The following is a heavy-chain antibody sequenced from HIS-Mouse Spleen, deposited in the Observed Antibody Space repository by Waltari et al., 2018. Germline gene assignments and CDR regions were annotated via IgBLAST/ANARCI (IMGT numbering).Heavy chain of an antibody. CDR1: GFTFSSYA. D-gene: IGHD6-19*01. CDR2: ISYDGSNK. J-gene: IGHJ3*02. CDR3: ARVNGIAVAGTDAFDI. V-gene: IGHV3-30-3*01. Sequence: QVQLVESGGGVVQPGRSLRLSCAASGFTFSSYAMHWVRQAPGKGLGWLAVISYDGSNKNYADSVKGRLTISRDNFKDTLYLQMNSLRAEDTAVYYCARVNGIAVAGTDAFDIWGQGT.